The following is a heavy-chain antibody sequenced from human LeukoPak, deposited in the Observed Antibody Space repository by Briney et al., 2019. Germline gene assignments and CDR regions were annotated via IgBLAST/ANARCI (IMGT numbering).Heavy chain of an antibody. CDR3: ARVPRSNFDYYYYGMDV. J-gene: IGHJ6*02. Sequence: PSETLSLTCAVYGGSFSGYYWSWIRQSPGKGLEWIGEINHSGSTNYNPSPKSRVTMSVDTSRNQFSLKMTSVTAADTAVYYCARVPRSNFDYYYYGMDVWGQGTTVTVSS. CDR2: INHSGST. D-gene: IGHD4-11*01. V-gene: IGHV4-34*01. CDR1: GGSFSGYY.